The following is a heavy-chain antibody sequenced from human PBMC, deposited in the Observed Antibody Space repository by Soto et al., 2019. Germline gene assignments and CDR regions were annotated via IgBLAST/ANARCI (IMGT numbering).Heavy chain of an antibody. Sequence: QVQLVQSGAEVKQPGASVKVSCKASGYTFTNHDISWVRQAPGQGLEWMGWVNTNSGNTGSAEKFQGRVTMTRDTSISTASMELRSLRSDDTAVYYCARGREIVVRVAGATHFSYYFLDVWGKGTTVTVS. J-gene: IGHJ6*03. V-gene: IGHV1-8*01. D-gene: IGHD3-10*01. CDR3: ARGREIVVRVAGATHFSYYFLDV. CDR1: GYTFTNHD. CDR2: VNTNSGNT.